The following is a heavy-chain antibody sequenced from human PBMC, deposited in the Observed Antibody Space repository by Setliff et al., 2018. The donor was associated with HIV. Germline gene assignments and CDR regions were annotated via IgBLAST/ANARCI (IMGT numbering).Heavy chain of an antibody. D-gene: IGHD3-10*01. V-gene: IGHV3-23*01. CDR3: ARGQSKVRVYYYFMDV. Sequence: GSLRLSCAASEFIFSNYAMNWVRQAPGKGLEWVAGSSGSGGTTYYGDSWKGRFTIYRDNSKSSMYLQLSGLRAEDMAIYFCARGQSKVRVYYYFMDVWGKGTPGTVSS. J-gene: IGHJ6*03. CDR2: SSGSGGTT. CDR1: EFIFSNYA.